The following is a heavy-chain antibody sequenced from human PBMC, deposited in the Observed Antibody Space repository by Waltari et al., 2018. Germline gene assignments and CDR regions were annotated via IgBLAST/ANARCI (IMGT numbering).Heavy chain of an antibody. CDR1: GGTFRSYA. CDR3: ASGGKRRTSSGWWFADY. D-gene: IGHD6-19*01. V-gene: IGHV1-69*13. CDR2: IIPIFGTA. J-gene: IGHJ4*02. Sequence: QVQLVQSGAEVKKPASSVQVSCKASGGTFRSYAISWVRQAPGQGLEWMGGIIPIFGTANYAQKFQGRVTITADESTSTAYMELSSLRSEDTAVYYCASGGKRRTSSGWWFADYWGQGTLVTVSS.